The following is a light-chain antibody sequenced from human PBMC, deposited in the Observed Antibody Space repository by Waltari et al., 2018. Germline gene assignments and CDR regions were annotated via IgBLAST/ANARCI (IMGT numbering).Light chain of an antibody. CDR1: SSNIGNNY. CDR3: GTWDSGLGGAV. Sequence: QSVLTQPPSVSAAPGQRVTISCSGGSSNIGNNYVSWYRQFPGTPPKLLIYEDDERPSGIPCQFYGPKLGTSATRDITGLQDGDEADYYCGTWDSGLGGAVFGGGTHLTVL. J-gene: IGLJ7*01. CDR2: EDD. V-gene: IGLV1-51*02.